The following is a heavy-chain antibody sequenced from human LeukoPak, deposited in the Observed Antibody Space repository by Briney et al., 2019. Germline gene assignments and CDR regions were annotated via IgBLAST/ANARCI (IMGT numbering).Heavy chain of an antibody. CDR1: GFTFSSYA. CDR3: ARPLNYDILTGYLDY. CDR2: ISYDGSNK. J-gene: IGHJ4*02. Sequence: GRSLRLSCEASGFTFSSYAMHWVRQAPGKGLEWVAVISYDGSNKYYADSVKGRFTISRDNSKNALYLQMNSLRAEDTAVYYCARPLNYDILTGYLDYWGQGTLVTVSS. D-gene: IGHD3-9*01. V-gene: IGHV3-30*04.